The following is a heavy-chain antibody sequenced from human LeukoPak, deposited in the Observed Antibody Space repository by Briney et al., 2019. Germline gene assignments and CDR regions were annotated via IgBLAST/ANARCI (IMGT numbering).Heavy chain of an antibody. CDR1: VYTFTFYY. CDR3: ARGDNYDILTGYQTPSHLSDY. J-gene: IGHJ4*02. Sequence: GASVTVSYTASVYTFTFYYVHWVRQAPGEGLEWMGWIKPNSGERNFENKFQGRVTITRYTSISTAYMELSRLRSDDMAVYYCARGDNYDILTGYQTPSHLSDYWGQGTLVTVSS. V-gene: IGHV1-2*02. CDR2: IKPNSGER. D-gene: IGHD3-9*01.